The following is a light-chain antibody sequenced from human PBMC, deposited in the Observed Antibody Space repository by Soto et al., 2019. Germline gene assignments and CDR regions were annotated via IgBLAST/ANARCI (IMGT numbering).Light chain of an antibody. CDR2: AAS. V-gene: IGKV1-27*01. CDR3: QKYNSAPRT. J-gene: IGKJ5*01. CDR1: QGIINY. Sequence: DIQMTQSPSSLSASVGDRVTITCRASQGIINYLAWYQQKPGKVPKLLIYAASTLQSGVPSRFSGSGSGTDFTLTISSLQPEDVATYYCQKYNSAPRTFGQGTRLE.